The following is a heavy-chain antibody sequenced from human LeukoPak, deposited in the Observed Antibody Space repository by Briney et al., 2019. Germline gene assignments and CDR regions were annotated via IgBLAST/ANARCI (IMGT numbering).Heavy chain of an antibody. CDR3: ARDYYDSSGLSPLDV. Sequence: PSETLSLTCTVSGYSISSGYYWGWIRPPPGKGLEWIGSIYHSGSTYYNPSLKSRVTISVDTSKNQFSLKLSSVTAADTAVYYCARDYYDSSGLSPLDVWGKGTTVTVSS. CDR2: IYHSGST. V-gene: IGHV4-38-2*02. D-gene: IGHD3-22*01. J-gene: IGHJ6*04. CDR1: GYSISSGYY.